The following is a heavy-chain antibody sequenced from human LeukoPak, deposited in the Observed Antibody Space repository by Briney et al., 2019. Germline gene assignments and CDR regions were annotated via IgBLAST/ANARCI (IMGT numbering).Heavy chain of an antibody. D-gene: IGHD1-20*01. Sequence: SETLSLTCTVSSGSISGYYLSWIRQPAGKGLEWIGRIFSSGTTNYNPSLKRRLTMSVDTSRRQSSLKLRSVTAADTAVYYCARDDSPITARTPFAYWGQGAVVAVSS. CDR1: SGSISGYY. CDR2: IFSSGTT. J-gene: IGHJ4*02. CDR3: ARDDSPITARTPFAY. V-gene: IGHV4-4*07.